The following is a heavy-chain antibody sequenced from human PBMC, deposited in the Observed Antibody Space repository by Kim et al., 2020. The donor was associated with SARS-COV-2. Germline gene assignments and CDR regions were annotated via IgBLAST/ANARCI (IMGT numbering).Heavy chain of an antibody. CDR2: ISAYNGNT. CDR3: ARDGGPIYSGYKVGQVDY. CDR1: GYTFTSYG. V-gene: IGHV1-18*01. D-gene: IGHD5-12*01. J-gene: IGHJ4*02. Sequence: ASVKVSCKASGYTFTSYGISWVRQAPGQGLEWMGWISAYNGNTNYAQKLQGRVTMTTDTSTSTAYMELRSLRSDDTAVYYCARDGGPIYSGYKVGQVDYWGQGTLVTVSS.